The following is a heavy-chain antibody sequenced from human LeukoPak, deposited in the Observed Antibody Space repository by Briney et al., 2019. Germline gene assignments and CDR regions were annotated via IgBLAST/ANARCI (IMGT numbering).Heavy chain of an antibody. D-gene: IGHD5-12*01. J-gene: IGHJ6*02. V-gene: IGHV3-30*18. CDR1: GFTFSSYG. CDR2: ISYDGSNK. Sequence: GGSLRLSCAASGFTFSSYGMHWVRQAPGKGLERVAVISYDGSNKYYADSVKGRFTISRDNSKNTLYLQMNSLRAEDTAVYYCAKSRRYSGYVCDYYYYGMDVWGQGITVTVSS. CDR3: AKSRRYSGYVCDYYYYGMDV.